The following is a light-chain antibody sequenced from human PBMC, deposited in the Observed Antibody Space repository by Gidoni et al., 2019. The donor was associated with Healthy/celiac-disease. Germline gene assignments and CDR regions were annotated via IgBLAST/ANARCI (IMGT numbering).Light chain of an antibody. J-gene: IGLJ1*01. CDR1: SSDVGTYTY. CDR3: CSYAGTFIYV. V-gene: IGLV2-11*01. CDR2: DVS. Sequence: QSALTQLPSVSGSPGLSVTISCTGTSSDVGTYTYASWYHHHPGKAPKFMIYDVSKRPAGVPDRFSGSKSGNAASLTISGLQAEDEADYYCCSYAGTFIYVFGSGTKVTVL.